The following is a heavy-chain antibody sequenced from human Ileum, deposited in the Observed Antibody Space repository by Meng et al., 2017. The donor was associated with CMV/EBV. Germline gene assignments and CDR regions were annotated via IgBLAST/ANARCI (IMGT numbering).Heavy chain of an antibody. Sequence: GSLRLSCAASGFTFSSYEMNWVRQAPGKGLEWVSYISSSGSTIYYADSVKGRFTISRDNAKNSLYLQMNSLRAEDTAVYYCASVEIVVVPAAMVYWGQGTLVTVSS. J-gene: IGHJ4*02. CDR2: ISSSGSTI. CDR1: GFTFSSYE. CDR3: ASVEIVVVPAAMVY. V-gene: IGHV3-48*03. D-gene: IGHD2-2*01.